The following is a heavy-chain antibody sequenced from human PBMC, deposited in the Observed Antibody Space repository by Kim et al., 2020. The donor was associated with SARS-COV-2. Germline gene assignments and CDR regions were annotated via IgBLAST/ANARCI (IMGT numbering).Heavy chain of an antibody. CDR3: AKDRWPSTWIQLWLPLGY. V-gene: IGHV3-23*01. Sequence: GGSLRLSCAASGFTFSSYAMSWVRQAPGKGLEWVSAISGSGGSTYYADSVKGRFTISRDNSKNTLYLQMNSLRAEDTAVYYCAKDRWPSTWIQLWLPLGYWGQGTLVTVSS. CDR1: GFTFSSYA. J-gene: IGHJ4*02. CDR2: ISGSGGST. D-gene: IGHD5-18*01.